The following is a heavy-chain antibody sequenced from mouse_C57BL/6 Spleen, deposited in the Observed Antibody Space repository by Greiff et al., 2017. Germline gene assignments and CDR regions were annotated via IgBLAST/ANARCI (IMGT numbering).Heavy chain of an antibody. CDR3: ARYYYGTYAMDY. V-gene: IGHV3-6*01. D-gene: IGHD1-1*01. J-gene: IGHJ4*01. Sequence: EVKLQESGPGLVKPSQSLSLTCSVTGYSITSGYYWNWIRQFPGNKLEWMGYISYDGSNNYNPSLKNRISITRDTSKNQFFLKLNSVTTEDTATYYCARYYYGTYAMDYWGQGTSVTVSS. CDR2: ISYDGSN. CDR1: GYSITSGYY.